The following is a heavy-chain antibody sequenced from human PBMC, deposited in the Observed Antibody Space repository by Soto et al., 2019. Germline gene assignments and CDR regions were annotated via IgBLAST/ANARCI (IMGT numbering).Heavy chain of an antibody. CDR1: GFTFSSYA. J-gene: IGHJ4*02. V-gene: IGHV3-23*01. Sequence: GGSLRLSCAASGFTFSSYAMSWVRQAPGKGLEWVSAISGSGGSTYYADPVKGRFTISRDNSKNTLYLQMNSLRAEDTAVYYCAKGYDFWSEGYFDYWGQGTLVTVSS. D-gene: IGHD3-3*01. CDR2: ISGSGGST. CDR3: AKGYDFWSEGYFDY.